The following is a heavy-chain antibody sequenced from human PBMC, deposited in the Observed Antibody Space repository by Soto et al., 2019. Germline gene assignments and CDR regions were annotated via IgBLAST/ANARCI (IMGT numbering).Heavy chain of an antibody. CDR2: IIPISGTA. J-gene: IGHJ6*02. CDR1: GGTFSSYA. V-gene: IGHV1-69*01. D-gene: IGHD2-2*01. CDR3: ARAQGSSTSLDVYVYYFYGMDA. Sequence: QVQLVQSGAEVKKPGSSVKVSCTASGGTFSSYAISWVRQAPGQGLEWMGGIIPISGTANYAQKIQGRVTITADESTSTADLDLSRLRSEVTAVYYCARAQGSSTSLDVYVYYFYGMDAWAQRTTVTGSS.